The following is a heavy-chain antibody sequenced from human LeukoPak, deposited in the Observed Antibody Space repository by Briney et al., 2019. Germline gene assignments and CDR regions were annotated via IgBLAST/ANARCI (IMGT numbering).Heavy chain of an antibody. V-gene: IGHV1-8*01. CDR3: ARDYNGDYVSLNYYYYYMDV. Sequence: ASVKVSCKASGYTFTSYDINWVRQATGQGLEWMGWMNPNSGNTGYAQKFQGRVTMTRDTSISTAYMELSRLRSDDTAVYYCARDYNGDYVSLNYYYYYMDVWGKGTTVTVSS. CDR1: GYTFTSYD. D-gene: IGHD4-17*01. J-gene: IGHJ6*03. CDR2: MNPNSGNT.